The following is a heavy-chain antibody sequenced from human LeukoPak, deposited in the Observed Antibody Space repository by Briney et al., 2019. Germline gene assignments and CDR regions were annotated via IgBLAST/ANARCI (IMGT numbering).Heavy chain of an antibody. J-gene: IGHJ3*02. CDR2: IENRGTP. V-gene: IGHV4-30-4*08. D-gene: IGHD3-3*01. CDR1: GGSIDSSDSF. Sequence: KPSETLSLTCNVSGGSIDSSDSFWGWIRQSPGKGLEWMGHIENRGTPHYSPTLKSRLTISIDTSKNQFSLHLRSVTAADTAVYFCARNFDYWGAFDIWGQGTTVTVSS. CDR3: ARNFDYWGAFDI.